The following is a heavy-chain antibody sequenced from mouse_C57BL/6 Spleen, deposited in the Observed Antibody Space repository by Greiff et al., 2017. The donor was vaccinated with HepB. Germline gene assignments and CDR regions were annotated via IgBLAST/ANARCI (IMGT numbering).Heavy chain of an antibody. CDR3: ARNRYGSSPYWYFDV. D-gene: IGHD1-1*01. CDR2: IWSGGST. Sequence: QVQLQQSGPGLVQPSQRLSITCTVSGFSLTSYGVHWVRQSPGKGLEWLGVIWSGGSTDYNAAFISRLSISKDNSKSQVFFKMNSLQADDTAIYYWARNRYGSSPYWYFDVWGTGTTVTVSS. V-gene: IGHV2-2*01. CDR1: GFSLTSYG. J-gene: IGHJ1*03.